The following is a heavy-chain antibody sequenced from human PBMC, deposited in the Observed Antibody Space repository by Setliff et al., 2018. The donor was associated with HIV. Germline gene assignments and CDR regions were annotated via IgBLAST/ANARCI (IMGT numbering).Heavy chain of an antibody. D-gene: IGHD4-4*01. CDR3: ARDGETTVMGDAFDI. V-gene: IGHV4-61*02. CDR1: GASISSGGYY. CDR2: IYTSGST. J-gene: IGHJ3*02. Sequence: VSGASISSGGYYWSWIRQPAGKGLEWIGRIYTSGSTKNNPSLKSRVTISVDTSKNQFSLRLRSVTAADTAVYYCARDGETTVMGDAFDIWGQGTMVTVSS.